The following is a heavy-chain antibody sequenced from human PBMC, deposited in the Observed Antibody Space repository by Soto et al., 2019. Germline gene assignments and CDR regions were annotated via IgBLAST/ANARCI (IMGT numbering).Heavy chain of an antibody. CDR1: GFTFESYA. CDR2: ISWNSGSI. J-gene: IGHJ4*02. D-gene: IGHD6-19*01. CDR3: VKDIHEQWLVSHFEY. V-gene: IGHV3-9*01. Sequence: EVQLVESGGGSVQPGRSLRLSCVASGFTFESYAMHWVRQVPGKGLEWVSGISWNSGSIGYEDSVKGRFTISRDNAQNSLYTEMNSLRVEDTAFYYCVKDIHEQWLVSHFEYWGQGALVTVSS.